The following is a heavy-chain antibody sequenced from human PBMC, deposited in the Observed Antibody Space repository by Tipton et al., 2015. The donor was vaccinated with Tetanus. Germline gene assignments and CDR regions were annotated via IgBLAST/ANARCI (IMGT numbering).Heavy chain of an antibody. CDR1: GGSISSSNW. CDR2: IYHSGST. D-gene: IGHD3-22*01. J-gene: IGHJ4*02. CDR3: ARVFKGYYYDSSGYYWLDY. Sequence: SLRLSCAVSGGSISSSNWWSWVRQPPGKGLEWIGEIYHSGSTNYNPSLKSRVTISVDKSKNQFSRKLSSVTAADTAVYYCARVFKGYYYDSSGYYWLDYWGQGTLVTVSS. V-gene: IGHV4-4*02.